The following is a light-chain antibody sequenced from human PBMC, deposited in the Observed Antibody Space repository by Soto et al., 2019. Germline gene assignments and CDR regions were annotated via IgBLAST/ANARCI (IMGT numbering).Light chain of an antibody. CDR3: QSYDSSLSVYVV. V-gene: IGLV1-40*01. J-gene: IGLJ2*01. Sequence: QPVLTQPPSVSGAPGQRVTISCTGSSSNIGAGYDVHWYQQLPGTAPKLLIYDNINRPSGVPDRFSGSKSGTSASLAITGLHAEDEADYYCQSYDSSLSVYVVFGGGTKLTVL. CDR1: SSNIGAGYD. CDR2: DNI.